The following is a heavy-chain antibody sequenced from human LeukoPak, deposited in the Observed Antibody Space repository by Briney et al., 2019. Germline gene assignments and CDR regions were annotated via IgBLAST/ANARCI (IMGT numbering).Heavy chain of an antibody. V-gene: IGHV3-7*01. CDR3: ARDGDSGSYWDTRVDY. CDR2: IKQDGSEK. J-gene: IGHJ4*02. Sequence: GGSLRLSCAASGFTFSSYWMSWVRQAPGKGLEWVANIKQDGSEKYYVDSVKGRFTISRDNAKNSLYLQMNSLRAEDTAVYYCARDGDSGSYWDTRVDYWGQGTLVTVSS. CDR1: GFTFSSYW. D-gene: IGHD1-26*01.